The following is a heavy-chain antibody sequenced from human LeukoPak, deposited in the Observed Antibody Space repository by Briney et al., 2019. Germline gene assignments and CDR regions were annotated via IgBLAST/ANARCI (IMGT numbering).Heavy chain of an antibody. CDR1: GFTFGTYS. D-gene: IGHD2-2*03. CDR2: ISSSSAYI. V-gene: IGHV3-21*01. J-gene: IGHJ4*02. Sequence: GRSLRLSCAASGFTFGTYSMNWVRQAPGKGLEWVSSISSSSAYIYYADSVKGRFTISRDNAKNSLYPQMNSLRAEDTAVYYCARDYAGYCSGATCHFDSWGQGTLVTVSS. CDR3: ARDYAGYCSGATCHFDS.